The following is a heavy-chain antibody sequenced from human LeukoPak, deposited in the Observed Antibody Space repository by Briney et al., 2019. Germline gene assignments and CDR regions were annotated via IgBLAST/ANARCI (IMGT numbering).Heavy chain of an antibody. Sequence: SETLSLTCTVSGXSISSYYWSWIRQPPGKGLEWIGYIYYSGSTNYNPSLKSRVTISVDTSKNQFSLKLSPVTAADTAVYYCARGLYYGSGSYYYFDYWGQGTLVTVSS. V-gene: IGHV4-59*01. D-gene: IGHD3-10*01. CDR2: IYYSGST. J-gene: IGHJ4*02. CDR3: ARGLYYGSGSYYYFDY. CDR1: GXSISSYY.